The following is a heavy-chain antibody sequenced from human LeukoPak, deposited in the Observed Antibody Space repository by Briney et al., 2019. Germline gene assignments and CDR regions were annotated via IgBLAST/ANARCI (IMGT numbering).Heavy chain of an antibody. V-gene: IGHV4-4*02. CDR2: ISLTGRT. CDR1: GGSITSTNW. Sequence: KASETLSLTCGVSGGSITSTNWWCWVRQPPGQGLEWIGEISLTGRTNYNPSLIGRVIMSLDESRNQLSLTLPALTAADSSMYYLTRESGPYCPFGYWGQGTLVVVPS. J-gene: IGHJ4*02. D-gene: IGHD1-26*01. CDR3: TRESGPYCPFGY.